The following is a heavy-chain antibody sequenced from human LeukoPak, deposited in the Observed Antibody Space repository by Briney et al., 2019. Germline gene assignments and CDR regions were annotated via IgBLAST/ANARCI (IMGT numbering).Heavy chain of an antibody. CDR3: ARDLRAMGAKTFDY. CDR1: GYTFTGYY. J-gene: IGHJ4*02. Sequence: GASVKVSCKASGYTFTGYYMHWVRQAPGQGLEWMGWISAYNGNTNYAQKLQGRVTMTADTSTSTAYMELRSLRSDDTAVYYCARDLRAMGAKTFDYWGQGTLVTVSS. D-gene: IGHD1-26*01. CDR2: ISAYNGNT. V-gene: IGHV1-18*04.